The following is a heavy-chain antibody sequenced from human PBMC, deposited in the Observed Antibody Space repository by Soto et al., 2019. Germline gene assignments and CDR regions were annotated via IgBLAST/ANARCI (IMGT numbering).Heavy chain of an antibody. Sequence: QVQLAQSGAEVRKPGSSVKVSCKASGDTFIISAITWVRQAPGQGLEWVGGLVPFFGKSKYGPKFEGRVTITAGEATRTAYKELSQPNSDGAGLHYRARDLGGRASGHFRGQGNLGTVSS. V-gene: IGHV1-69*01. CDR1: GDTFIISA. CDR2: LVPFFGKS. J-gene: IGHJ1*01. CDR3: ARDLGGRASGHF. D-gene: IGHD3-3*01.